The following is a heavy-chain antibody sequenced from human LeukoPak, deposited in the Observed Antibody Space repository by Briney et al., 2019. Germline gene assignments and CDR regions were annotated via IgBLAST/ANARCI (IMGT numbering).Heavy chain of an antibody. Sequence: GGSLRLSCAPSGLTFSSYAMPGVRQAPGKGLGGVAVILFVGSTKYYADSVKSRFTSSRDNYKNTLYLQMSSLRAEDTAVYYCARVRLGRCEDYWGQGTLVSVSS. CDR3: ARVRLGRCEDY. CDR1: GLTFSSYA. CDR2: ILFVGSTK. D-gene: IGHD1-26*01. J-gene: IGHJ4*02. V-gene: IGHV3-30-3*01.